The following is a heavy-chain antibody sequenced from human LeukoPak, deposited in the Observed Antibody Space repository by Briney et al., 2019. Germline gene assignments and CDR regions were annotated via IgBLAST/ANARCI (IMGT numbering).Heavy chain of an antibody. CDR2: ISSSGSTI. J-gene: IGHJ4*02. CDR3: VTESPRFLNWLDQNA. Sequence: GGSLRLSCAASGFTFSDYYMSWIRQAPGKGLEWVSYISSSGSTIYYADSVKGRFTISRDNAKNSLYLQMNSLRAEDTAVYYCVTESPRFLNWLDQNAWGQGTLVTVSS. CDR1: GFTFSDYY. D-gene: IGHD3-9*01. V-gene: IGHV3-11*01.